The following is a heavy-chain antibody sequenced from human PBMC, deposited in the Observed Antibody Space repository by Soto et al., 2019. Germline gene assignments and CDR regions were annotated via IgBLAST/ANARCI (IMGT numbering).Heavy chain of an antibody. J-gene: IGHJ5*02. V-gene: IGHV4-30-2*01. Sequence: SETLSLTCAVSGGSISSGGYSWSWIRQPPGKGLEWIGYIYHSGSTYYNPSLKSRVTISVDRSKNQFSLKLSSVTAADTAVYYCARDGSNYGWFDPWGQGTLVTVYS. CDR3: ARDGSNYGWFDP. CDR1: GGSISSGGYS. CDR2: IYHSGST. D-gene: IGHD4-4*01.